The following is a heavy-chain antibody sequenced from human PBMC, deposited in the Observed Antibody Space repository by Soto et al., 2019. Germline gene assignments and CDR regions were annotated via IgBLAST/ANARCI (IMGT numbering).Heavy chain of an antibody. J-gene: IGHJ4*02. V-gene: IGHV4-39*01. CDR2: IYYSGST. Sequence: SETLSLTCTVSGGSISSSSYYWGWIRQPPGKGLEWIGSIYYSGSTYYNPSLKSRVTISVDTSKNQFSLKLSSVTAADTAVYYCARHTPAISISDHWGQGTLVTXSS. CDR3: ARHTPAISISDH. D-gene: IGHD2-15*01. CDR1: GGSISSSSYY.